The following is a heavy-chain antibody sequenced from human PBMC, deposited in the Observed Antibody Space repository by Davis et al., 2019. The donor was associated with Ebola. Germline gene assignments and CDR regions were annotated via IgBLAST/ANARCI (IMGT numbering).Heavy chain of an antibody. Sequence: AASVKVSCKASGFTFTNYAIHWVRQAPGQGLEWMGWVHGGNGNTKYSQRFQGRVTITTDTSTSTVYLDLTSLRSDDTAVFYCARTSYGYNKGWYADYWGPGSLVTVSS. CDR2: VHGGNGNT. CDR3: ARTSYGYNKGWYADY. J-gene: IGHJ4*02. D-gene: IGHD6-19*01. CDR1: GFTFTNYA. V-gene: IGHV1-3*01.